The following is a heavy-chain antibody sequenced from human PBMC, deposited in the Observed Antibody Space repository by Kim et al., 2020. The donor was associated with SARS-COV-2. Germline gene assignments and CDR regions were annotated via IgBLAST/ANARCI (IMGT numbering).Heavy chain of an antibody. CDR1: GFTFSSYG. CDR2: ISYDGSNK. V-gene: IGHV3-30*03. D-gene: IGHD4-17*01. Sequence: GGSLRLSCAASGFTFSSYGMHWVRQAPGKGLEWVAVISYDGSNKYYADSVKGRFTISRDNSKNTLYLQMNSLRAEDTAVYYCARPLFADYGDYYYYYGM. CDR3: ARPLFADYGDYYYYYGM. J-gene: IGHJ6*01.